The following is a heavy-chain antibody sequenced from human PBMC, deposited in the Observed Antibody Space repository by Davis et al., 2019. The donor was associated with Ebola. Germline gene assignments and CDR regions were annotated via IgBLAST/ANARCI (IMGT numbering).Heavy chain of an antibody. CDR1: GFTFGSHW. Sequence: ESLKISCAGSGFTFGSHWMHWVRQAPGMGPVWVARINGGGSITTYADAVKGRFTISRDNAKNTSYLQMNSLRDEDTAMYYCTREVTSGWKGWFDPWGQGTLVTVSS. V-gene: IGHV3-74*03. CDR3: TREVTSGWKGWFDP. D-gene: IGHD6-19*01. J-gene: IGHJ5*02. CDR2: INGGGSIT.